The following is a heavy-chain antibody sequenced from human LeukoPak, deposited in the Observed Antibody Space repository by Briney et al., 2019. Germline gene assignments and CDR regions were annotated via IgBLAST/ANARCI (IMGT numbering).Heavy chain of an antibody. CDR1: GYTFTGYY. Sequence: ASVKVSCKASGYTFTGYYMHWVRQAPGQGLEWMGWINPNSGGTRYAQKFQGRVTMTRDTSISTAYMELNRLTSDDTAVYYCASRSGAEYIQHWGQGTLVTVSS. CDR3: ASRSGAEYIQH. J-gene: IGHJ1*01. CDR2: INPNSGGT. V-gene: IGHV1-2*02.